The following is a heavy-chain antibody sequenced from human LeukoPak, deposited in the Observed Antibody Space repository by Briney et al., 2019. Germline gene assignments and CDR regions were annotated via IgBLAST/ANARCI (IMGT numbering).Heavy chain of an antibody. CDR2: IDSDGSST. CDR1: GFTFSNYW. V-gene: IGHV3-74*01. CDR3: ARDGYCSSTSCYYFDY. J-gene: IGHJ4*02. D-gene: IGHD2-2*01. Sequence: GGSLRLSCAASGFTFSNYWIHWVRQAPGKGLVWVSRIDSDGSSTSYADSVKGRFTISRDNAKNTLYLQMNSLRAEDTAVYYCARDGYCSSTSCYYFDYWGQGTLVTVSS.